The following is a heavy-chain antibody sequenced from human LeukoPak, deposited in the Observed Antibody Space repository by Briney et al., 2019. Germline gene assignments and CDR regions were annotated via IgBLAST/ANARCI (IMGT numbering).Heavy chain of an antibody. CDR2: IIPNFGTA. CDR3: ASGAPKYCTNGVCYSDYFDY. J-gene: IGHJ4*02. Sequence: SVKVSCKASGGTFSSYAISWVRQAPGQGLEWMGGIIPNFGTANYAQKFQGRVTITADESTSTAYMELSSLRSEDTAVYYCASGAPKYCTNGVCYSDYFDYWGQGTLVTVSS. D-gene: IGHD2-8*01. V-gene: IGHV1-69*13. CDR1: GGTFSSYA.